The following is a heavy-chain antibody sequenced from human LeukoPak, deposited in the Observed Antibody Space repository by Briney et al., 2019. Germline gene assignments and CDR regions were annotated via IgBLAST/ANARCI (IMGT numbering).Heavy chain of an antibody. CDR3: AKDAGYSGSYWRPFDY. D-gene: IGHD1-26*01. J-gene: IGHJ4*02. V-gene: IGHV3-7*03. CDR1: GFTFTTYW. CDR2: INQDGTEK. Sequence: GGSLRLSCAASGFTFTTYWMSWVRQAPGKGLEWVANINQDGTEKHYVDTVKGRFTISRGNAKNSLYLQMNSLRVEDTAVYYCAKDAGYSGSYWRPFDYWGQGTLVTVSS.